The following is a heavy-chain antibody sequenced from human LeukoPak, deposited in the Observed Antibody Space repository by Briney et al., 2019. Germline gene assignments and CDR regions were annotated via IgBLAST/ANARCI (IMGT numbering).Heavy chain of an antibody. V-gene: IGHV4-59*01. CDR3: ARVVRGVKLRYFDY. CDR2: IYYSGST. Sequence: KSSETLSLTCTVSGGSISSYYWSWIRQPPGKGLEWIGYIYYSGSTNYNPSLKSRVTISVDTSKNQFSLRLSSVTAADTAVYYCARVVRGVKLRYFDYWGQGTLVTVSS. J-gene: IGHJ4*02. CDR1: GGSISSYY. D-gene: IGHD3-9*01.